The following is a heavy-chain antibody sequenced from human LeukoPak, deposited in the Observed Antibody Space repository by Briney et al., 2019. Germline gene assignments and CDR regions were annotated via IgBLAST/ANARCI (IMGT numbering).Heavy chain of an antibody. D-gene: IGHD6-19*01. Sequence: GRSQRLSCAASGFTFSNYGIHWARHAPGRGLEWVADISYDGSDKYYADSVKGRFTISRDNSKNTLYLQMNSLIPEDTAVYYCAKFWDGYSSGWVDYWGQGTLVTVSS. CDR2: ISYDGSDK. J-gene: IGHJ4*02. CDR1: GFTFSNYG. V-gene: IGHV3-30*18. CDR3: AKFWDGYSSGWVDY.